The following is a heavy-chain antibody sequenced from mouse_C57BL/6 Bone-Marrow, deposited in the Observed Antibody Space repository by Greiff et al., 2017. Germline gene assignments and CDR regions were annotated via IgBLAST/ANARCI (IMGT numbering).Heavy chain of an antibody. CDR2: ISSGGDYI. V-gene: IGHV5-9-1*02. Sequence: EVHLVESGAGLVKPGGSLKLSCAASGFTFSSYAMSWVRQTPEKRLEWVAYISSGGDYIYYADTVKGRFTISRDNARNTLYLQMSSLKSEDTAMYYCTRDGGIYDGYYRYFDVWGTGTTVTVSS. J-gene: IGHJ1*03. CDR1: GFTFSSYA. CDR3: TRDGGIYDGYYRYFDV. D-gene: IGHD2-3*01.